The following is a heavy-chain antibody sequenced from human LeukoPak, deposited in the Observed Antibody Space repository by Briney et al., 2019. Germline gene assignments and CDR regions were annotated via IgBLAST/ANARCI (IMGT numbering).Heavy chain of an antibody. CDR1: GGTFSSYA. Sequence: SVKVSCKASGGTFSSYAISWVRQAPGQGLEWMGGIIPIFGTANYAQKFQDRVTITTDESTSTAYMELSSLRSEDTAVYYCARVATVTSNWFDPWGQGTLVTVSS. CDR2: IIPIFGTA. V-gene: IGHV1-69*05. D-gene: IGHD4-17*01. CDR3: ARVATVTSNWFDP. J-gene: IGHJ5*02.